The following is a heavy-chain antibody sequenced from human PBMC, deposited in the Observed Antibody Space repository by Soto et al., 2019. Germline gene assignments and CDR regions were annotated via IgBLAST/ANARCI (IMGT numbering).Heavy chain of an antibody. Sequence: QLQLQESGSGLVKPSQTLSLTCAVSGGSISSGGYSWSWIRQPPGKGLEWIGYIYHSGSTYYNPSLKRRVTLPVDRSTHQFALRLSSVTAAATAVYCCASAPSPRGQGTLVTVSS. J-gene: IGHJ5*02. CDR2: IYHSGST. V-gene: IGHV4-30-2*01. CDR3: ASAPSP. CDR1: GGSISSGGYS.